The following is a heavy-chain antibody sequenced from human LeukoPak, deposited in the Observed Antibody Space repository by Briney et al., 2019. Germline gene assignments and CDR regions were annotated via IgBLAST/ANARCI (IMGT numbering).Heavy chain of an antibody. CDR1: GYTLTDLS. J-gene: IGHJ4*02. CDR3: ATGPIDMIVDYLHY. V-gene: IGHV1-24*01. Sequence: ASVKVSCKTSGYTLTDLSMHWVRQAPGEGLEWMGRFDPEDGEKIYAQRFQGRVTMTEDTSTDTAYMKLSSLRSEDTAVYYCATGPIDMIVDYLHYWGQGTLVTVSS. CDR2: FDPEDGEK. D-gene: IGHD3-16*01.